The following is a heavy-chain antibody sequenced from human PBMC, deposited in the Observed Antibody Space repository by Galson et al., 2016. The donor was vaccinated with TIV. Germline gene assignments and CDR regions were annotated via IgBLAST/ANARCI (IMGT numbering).Heavy chain of an antibody. V-gene: IGHV1-69*13. CDR2: IISIFRTT. D-gene: IGHD3-22*01. J-gene: IGHJ4*02. CDR1: GGTFNIYA. Sequence: SVKVSCKASGGTFNIYAISWVRQAPGQGLEWMGGIISIFRTTQYAQKFQGRVTITADESMSTAYMELSSLRSDDTAVYYCARTDTLKNYYDSSGYYPFWGQGTLVTVSS. CDR3: ARTDTLKNYYDSSGYYPF.